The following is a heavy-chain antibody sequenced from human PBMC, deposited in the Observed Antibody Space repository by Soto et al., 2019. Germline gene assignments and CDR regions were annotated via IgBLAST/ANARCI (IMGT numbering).Heavy chain of an antibody. Sequence: QGQLVQSGAEVKKPGASVKVSCTASVNTFTNFGVTWVRQAPGQGLELMGWISAYTDDPNYAQKFQGRVTMTIDTSTSTAYLELRSLQSGDAAVYSWARVIPGADAWFDPWGQGTLVAVSS. D-gene: IGHD2-2*01. CDR1: VNTFTNFG. J-gene: IGHJ5*02. CDR3: ARVIPGADAWFDP. V-gene: IGHV1-18*01. CDR2: ISAYTDDP.